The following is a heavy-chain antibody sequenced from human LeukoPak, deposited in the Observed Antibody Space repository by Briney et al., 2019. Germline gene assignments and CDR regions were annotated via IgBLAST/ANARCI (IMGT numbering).Heavy chain of an antibody. CDR2: ISSSGSTI. Sequence: GGSLRLSCAASGFTFTDYYMSWIRQAPGKGLEWVSYISSSGSTIYYADSVKGRFTISRDNAKNSLYLQMNSLRAEDTAVYYCARLYSSSYRLGDYWGQGTLVTVSS. V-gene: IGHV3-11*01. CDR1: GFTFTDYY. CDR3: ARLYSSSYRLGDY. D-gene: IGHD6-6*01. J-gene: IGHJ4*02.